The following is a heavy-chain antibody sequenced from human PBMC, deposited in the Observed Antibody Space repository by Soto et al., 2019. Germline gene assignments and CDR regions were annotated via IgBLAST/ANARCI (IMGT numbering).Heavy chain of an antibody. CDR2: IIPIFGTA. CDR1: GGTFSSYA. V-gene: IGHV1-69*13. CDR3: ARDHQSYYYGMDV. Sequence: SVKVSCKASGGTFSSYAISWVRQAPGQGLEWMGGIIPIFGTANYAQKFQGRVTITADESTSTAYMELSSLRSEDTAVYYCARDHQSYYYGMDVWGQGTTVTVSS. J-gene: IGHJ6*02.